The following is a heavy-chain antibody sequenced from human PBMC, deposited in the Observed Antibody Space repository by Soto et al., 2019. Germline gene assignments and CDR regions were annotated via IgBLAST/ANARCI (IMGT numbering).Heavy chain of an antibody. CDR2: IIPIFGTA. CDR1: GGTFSSYA. V-gene: IGHV1-69*13. CDR3: ARDHQSYYYGMDV. Sequence: SVKVSCKASGGTFSSYAISWVRQAPGQGLEWMGGIIPIFGTANYAQKFQGRVTITADESTSTAYMELSSLRSEDTAVYYCARDHQSYYYGMDVWGQGTTVTVSS. J-gene: IGHJ6*02.